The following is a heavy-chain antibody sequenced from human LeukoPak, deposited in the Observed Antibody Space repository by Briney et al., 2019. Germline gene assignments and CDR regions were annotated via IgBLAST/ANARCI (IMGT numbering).Heavy chain of an antibody. V-gene: IGHV1-2*02. J-gene: IGHJ4*02. CDR3: ARDRGAAGWLLDDY. D-gene: IGHD5-12*01. Sequence: ASVKVSCKASGYTFTGYYMHWVRQAPGQGLERMVWINPNSGGTNYAQKFQGRVTMTRDTSISTAYMELSRLRSDDTAVYYCARDRGAAGWLLDDYWGQGTLVTVSS. CDR2: INPNSGGT. CDR1: GYTFTGYY.